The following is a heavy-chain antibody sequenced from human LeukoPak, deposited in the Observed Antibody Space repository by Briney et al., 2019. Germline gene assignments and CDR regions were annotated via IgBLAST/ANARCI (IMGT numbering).Heavy chain of an antibody. D-gene: IGHD3-3*01. CDR1: GGSISSYY. Sequence: SETLSLTCTVSGGSISSYYWSWIRQPAGKGLEWIGRIYTSGSTNYNPPLKSRVTMSVDTSKNQFSLKLSSVTAADTAVYYCARGITYYDFWSGYYPYYYYYMDVWGKGTTVTVSS. CDR3: ARGITYYDFWSGYYPYYYYYMDV. V-gene: IGHV4-4*07. J-gene: IGHJ6*03. CDR2: IYTSGST.